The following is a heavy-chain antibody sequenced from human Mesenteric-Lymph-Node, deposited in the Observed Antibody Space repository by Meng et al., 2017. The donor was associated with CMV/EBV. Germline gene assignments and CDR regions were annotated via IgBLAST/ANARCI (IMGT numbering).Heavy chain of an antibody. CDR1: GYTFTSYG. CDR2: MNPNSGNT. CDR3: ARGTGGPYYYGMDV. V-gene: IGHV1-8*02. D-gene: IGHD1-14*01. Sequence: ASVKVSCKASGYTFTSYGISWVRQAPGQGLEWMGWMNPNSGNTGYAQKFQGRVTMTRNTSISTAYMELSSLRSEDTAVYYCARGTGGPYYYGMDVWGQGTTVTVSS. J-gene: IGHJ6*02.